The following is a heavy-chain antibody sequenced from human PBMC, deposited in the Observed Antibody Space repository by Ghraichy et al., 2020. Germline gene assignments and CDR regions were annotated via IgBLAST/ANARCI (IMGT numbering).Heavy chain of an antibody. Sequence: GESLNISCAASGFTFSSFGMHWVRQAPGKGLEWVAVIWYDGSNKNYVDSVKDRFTISRDNSKNTVYLQMNSLRAEDTAVYYCARDRRFGAHYYFDYWGQGPLVTVS. J-gene: IGHJ4*02. V-gene: IGHV3-33*01. D-gene: IGHD3-10*01. CDR2: IWYDGSNK. CDR3: ARDRRFGAHYYFDY. CDR1: GFTFSSFG.